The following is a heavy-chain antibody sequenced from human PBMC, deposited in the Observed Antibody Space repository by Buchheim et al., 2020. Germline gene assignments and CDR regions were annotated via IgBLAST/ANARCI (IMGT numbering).Heavy chain of an antibody. CDR1: GFTFSSYW. CDR3: ARDDTYNTPYYYYYGMDV. Sequence: EVQLVESGGGLVQPGGSLRLSCAASGFTFSSYWMSWVRQAPGKGLEWVANIKQDGSEKYYVDSVKGRFTISRDNAKNPLYLQMNSLRAEDTAVYYCARDDTYNTPYYYYYGMDVWGQGTT. CDR2: IKQDGSEK. V-gene: IGHV3-7*01. J-gene: IGHJ6*02. D-gene: IGHD1-14*01.